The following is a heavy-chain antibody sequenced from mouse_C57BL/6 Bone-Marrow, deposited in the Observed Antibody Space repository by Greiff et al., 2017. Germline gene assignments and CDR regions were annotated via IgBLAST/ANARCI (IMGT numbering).Heavy chain of an antibody. Sequence: QVQLQQPGAELVMPGASVKLSCKASGYTFTSYWMHWVKQRPGQGLEWIGEIDPSDSYTNYNQKFKGKSTLTVDKSSSTAYMQLRSLTSEDSAVYYCSRGRDYDRAWFAYWGQGTLVTVSA. CDR2: IDPSDSYT. J-gene: IGHJ3*01. D-gene: IGHD2-4*01. CDR3: SRGRDYDRAWFAY. CDR1: GYTFTSYW. V-gene: IGHV1-69*01.